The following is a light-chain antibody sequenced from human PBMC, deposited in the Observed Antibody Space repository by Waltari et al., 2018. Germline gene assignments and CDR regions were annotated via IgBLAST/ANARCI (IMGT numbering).Light chain of an antibody. J-gene: IGKJ4*01. CDR2: GVS. V-gene: IGKV1-16*01. CDR3: QQYYGYPLS. Sequence: DFQMTQSPAPLSASVGDRVPITCRASQNIDNDLALFQQKPGNAPKSLIYGVSTLQSGVPSRFRGSRSGADFTLTISNLQPEDSATYFCQQYYGYPLSFGGGTKVEIK. CDR1: QNIDND.